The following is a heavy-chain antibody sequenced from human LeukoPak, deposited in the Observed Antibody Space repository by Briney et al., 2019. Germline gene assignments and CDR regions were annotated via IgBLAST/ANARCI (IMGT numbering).Heavy chain of an antibody. J-gene: IGHJ5*02. Sequence: SETLSLHCTVSGASPSSFYWRWVPEPPGEGQGGCGRIYISGSTNYNPSLKSRVTISVDMSKNQFSLKLSSVTAADTAVYYCARHMRVATILNWFDPWGQGTLVTVSS. CDR3: ARHMRVATILNWFDP. D-gene: IGHD5-12*01. CDR1: GASPSSFY. V-gene: IGHV4-4*08. CDR2: IYISGST.